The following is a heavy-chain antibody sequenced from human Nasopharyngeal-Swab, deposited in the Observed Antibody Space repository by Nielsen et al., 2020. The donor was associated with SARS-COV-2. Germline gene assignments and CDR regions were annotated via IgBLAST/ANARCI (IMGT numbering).Heavy chain of an antibody. J-gene: IGHJ6*02. Sequence: EPPGFSVSSNYLSWVRQAPGNGLGWVSVIYSGGRTYYADSVQGRFTISRDNSKNTLDLQMNSLRVEDTAVYYCARGDSFWGQGTTVTVSS. V-gene: IGHV3-53*01. D-gene: IGHD2-21*01. CDR2: IYSGGRT. CDR1: GFSVSSNY. CDR3: ARGDSF.